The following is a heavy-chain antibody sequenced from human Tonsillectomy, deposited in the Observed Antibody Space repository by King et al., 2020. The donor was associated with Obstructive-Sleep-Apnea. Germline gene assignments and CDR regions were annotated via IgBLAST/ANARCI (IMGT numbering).Heavy chain of an antibody. CDR1: GGAISSSNW. J-gene: IGHJ4*02. V-gene: IGHV4-4*02. Sequence: QLQESGPGLVKPSGTLSLTFAVSGGAISSSNWWSWVRQPPGKGLEWIGEIYHIGSTNYNPSLKSRVTISVDKSKNQFSLKLSSVTAADTAVYYCARRRGGDYYDSSGYPYWGQGTLVTVSS. D-gene: IGHD3-22*01. CDR3: ARRRGGDYYDSSGYPY. CDR2: IYHIGST.